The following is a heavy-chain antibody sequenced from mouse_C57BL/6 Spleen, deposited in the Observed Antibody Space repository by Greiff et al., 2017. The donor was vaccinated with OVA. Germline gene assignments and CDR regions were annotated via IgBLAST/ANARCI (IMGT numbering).Heavy chain of an antibody. CDR3: ARSDDWYFDV. V-gene: IGHV5-4*03. CDR1: GFTFSSYA. Sequence: EVKLVESGGGLVKPGGSLKLSCAASGFTFSSYAMSWVRQTPGKSLEWVATISDGGSYTYYQDNVKGRFTFSRDNAKNNLYLQMRHLKSEDTDMYYCARSDDWYFDVWGTGTTVTVSS. J-gene: IGHJ1*03. CDR2: ISDGGSYT.